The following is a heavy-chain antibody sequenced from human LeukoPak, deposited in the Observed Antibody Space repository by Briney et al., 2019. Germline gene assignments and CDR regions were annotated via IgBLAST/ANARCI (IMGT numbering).Heavy chain of an antibody. CDR1: GYTFTGYY. V-gene: IGHV1-2*02. CDR2: INPNSGGT. Sequence: GASVKVSCKASGYTFTGYYMHWVRQAPGQGLEWMGWINPNSGGTNCAQKFQGRVTMTRDTSISTAYMELSRLRSDDTAVYYCARGPNYYDSSGYYGNWGQGTLVTVSS. J-gene: IGHJ4*02. CDR3: ARGPNYYDSSGYYGN. D-gene: IGHD3-22*01.